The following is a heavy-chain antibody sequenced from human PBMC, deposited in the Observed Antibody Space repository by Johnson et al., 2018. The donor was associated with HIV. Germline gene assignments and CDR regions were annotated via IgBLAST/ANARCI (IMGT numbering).Heavy chain of an antibody. J-gene: IGHJ3*02. CDR2: IYSGGST. CDR3: ARDPYGSGPYVAFDI. V-gene: IGHV3-66*01. CDR1: GFTFDDYD. Sequence: VQLVESGGNVVRPGGSLRLSCAASGFTFDDYDMSWVRQAPGKGLEWVSVIYSGGSTYYADSVKGRFTVSRDNSKNTLYLQMNSLRAEDTAVYYCARDPYGSGPYVAFDIWGQGTMVTVSS. D-gene: IGHD3-10*01.